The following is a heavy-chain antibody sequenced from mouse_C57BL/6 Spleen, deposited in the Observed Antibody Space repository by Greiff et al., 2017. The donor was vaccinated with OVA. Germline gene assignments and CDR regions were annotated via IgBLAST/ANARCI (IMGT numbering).Heavy chain of an antibody. CDR3: AREEEGNAMDY. Sequence: EVQRVESEGGLVQPGSSMKLSCTASGFTFSDYYMAWVRQVPEKGLEWVANINYDGSSTYYLDSLKSRFIISRDNAKNILYLQMSSLKSEDTATYYCAREEEGNAMDYWGQGTSVTVSS. CDR1: GFTFSDYY. V-gene: IGHV5-16*01. CDR2: INYDGSST. J-gene: IGHJ4*01.